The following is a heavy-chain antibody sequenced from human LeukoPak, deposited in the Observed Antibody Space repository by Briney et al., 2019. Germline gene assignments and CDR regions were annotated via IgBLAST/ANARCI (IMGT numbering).Heavy chain of an antibody. V-gene: IGHV3-30*02. D-gene: IGHD3-10*01. CDR3: AKDGEYYGSGSYLGY. CDR2: IRYDGSNK. CDR1: GFTFSSYG. J-gene: IGHJ4*02. Sequence: PGGSLRLSCAASGFTFSSYGMHWVCQAPGKGLEWVAFIRYDGSNKYYADSVKGRFTISRDNSKNTLYLQMNSLRAEDTAVYYCAKDGEYYGSGSYLGYWGQGTLVTVSS.